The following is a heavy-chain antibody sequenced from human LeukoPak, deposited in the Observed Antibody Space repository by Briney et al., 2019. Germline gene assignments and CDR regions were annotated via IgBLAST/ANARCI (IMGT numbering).Heavy chain of an antibody. CDR2: ISGSGGTT. CDR1: GFTFSSYA. D-gene: IGHD1-7*01. CDR3: ARGLNWNYGWFDP. V-gene: IGHV3-23*01. Sequence: GRSLRLSCAASGFTFSSYAMSWVRQAPGKGLEWVSGISGSGGTTNYADSVKGRFTISRDNSKNTLYLQMNSLRAEDTAVYYCARGLNWNYGWFDPWGQGTLVTVSS. J-gene: IGHJ5*02.